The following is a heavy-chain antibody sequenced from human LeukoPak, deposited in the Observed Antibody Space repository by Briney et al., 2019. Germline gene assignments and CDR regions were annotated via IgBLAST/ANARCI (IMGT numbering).Heavy chain of an antibody. CDR1: GYTFTDYY. Sequence: RASVKVSCKASGYTFTDYYIHWVRQAPGQGLEWMGWINPNTGVTNYAQKFQGRVTMTRDASVSTAYMELSSLNSDDTAVYYCARGIVSYRLDVWGKGTTVTVSS. D-gene: IGHD3-22*01. V-gene: IGHV1-2*02. J-gene: IGHJ6*03. CDR3: ARGIVSYRLDV. CDR2: INPNTGVT.